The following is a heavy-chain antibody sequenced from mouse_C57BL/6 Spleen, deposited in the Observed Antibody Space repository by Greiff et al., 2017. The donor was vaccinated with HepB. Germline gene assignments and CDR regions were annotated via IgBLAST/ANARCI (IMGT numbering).Heavy chain of an antibody. CDR2: IHPNSGST. J-gene: IGHJ4*01. V-gene: IGHV1-64*01. CDR1: GYTFTSYW. Sequence: QVHVKQPGAELVKPGASVKLSCKASGYTFTSYWMHWVKQRPGQGLEWIGMIHPNSGSTNYNEKFKSKATLTVDKSSSTAYMQLSSLTSEDSAVYYCARVHYYYAMDYWGQGTSVTVSS. CDR3: ARVHYYYAMDY.